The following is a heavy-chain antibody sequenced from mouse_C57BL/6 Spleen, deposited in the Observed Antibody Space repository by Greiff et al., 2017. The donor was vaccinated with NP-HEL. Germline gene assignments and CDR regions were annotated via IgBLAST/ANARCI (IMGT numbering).Heavy chain of an antibody. CDR1: GFSLTSYG. D-gene: IGHD2-1*01. V-gene: IGHV2-2*01. J-gene: IGHJ4*01. CDR2: IWSGGST. CDR3: ASYYGNYGRYAMDY. Sequence: VKLVESGPGLVQPSQSLSITCTVSGFSLTSYGVHWVRQSPGKGLEWLGVIWSGGSTDYNAAFISRLSISKDNSKSQVFFKMNSLQADDTAIYYCASYYGNYGRYAMDYWGQGTSVTVSS.